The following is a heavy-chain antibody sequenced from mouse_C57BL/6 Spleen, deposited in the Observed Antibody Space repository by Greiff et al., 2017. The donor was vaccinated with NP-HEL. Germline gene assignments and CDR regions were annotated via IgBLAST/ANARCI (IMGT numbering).Heavy chain of an antibody. Sequence: VQLKESGAELVRPGASVKLSCTASGFNIKDDYMHWVKQRPEQGLEWIGWIDPENGDTEYASKFQGKATITADTSSNTAYLQLSSLTSEDTAVYYCTNRRDYYGSSHWYFDVWGTGTTVTVSS. V-gene: IGHV14-4*01. CDR1: GFNIKDDY. CDR2: IDPENGDT. D-gene: IGHD1-1*01. J-gene: IGHJ1*03. CDR3: TNRRDYYGSSHWYFDV.